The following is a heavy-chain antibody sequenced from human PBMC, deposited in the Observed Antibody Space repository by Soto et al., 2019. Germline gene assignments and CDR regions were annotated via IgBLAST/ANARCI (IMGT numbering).Heavy chain of an antibody. D-gene: IGHD3-22*01. CDR1: GDSICSYC. V-gene: IGHV4-59*01. CDR3: ALRSMAVVPEY. CDR2: LYYGRSA. Sequence: QVQLQESGPGLVKPSETLSLTCDVSGDSICSYCCMWIRQPPGKGLESIGYLYYGRSANYNPSLKSRVTLSVDTSTNQCSLTLSSMTAADTAVYYCALRSMAVVPEYWGQGTLVTVSS. J-gene: IGHJ4*02.